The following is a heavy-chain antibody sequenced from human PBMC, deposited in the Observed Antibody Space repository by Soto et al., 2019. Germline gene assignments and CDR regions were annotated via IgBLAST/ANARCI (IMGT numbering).Heavy chain of an antibody. CDR2: IYYSGST. J-gene: IGHJ1*01. CDR1: GGSISSSSYY. CDR3: ARWGRDGYTRSQFQH. D-gene: IGHD5-12*01. V-gene: IGHV4-39*01. Sequence: SETLSLTCTVSGGSISSSSYYWGWIRQPPGKGLEWIGSIYYSGSTYYNPSLKSRVTISVDTSKNQFSLKLSSVTAADTAVYYCARWGRDGYTRSQFQHWGQGTLVTVSS.